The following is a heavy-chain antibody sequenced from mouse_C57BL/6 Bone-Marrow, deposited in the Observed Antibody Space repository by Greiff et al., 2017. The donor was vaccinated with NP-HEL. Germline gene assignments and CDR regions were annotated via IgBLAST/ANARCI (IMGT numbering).Heavy chain of an antibody. CDR2: IRNKANNHAT. V-gene: IGHV6-6*01. CDR1: GFTFSDAW. D-gene: IGHD2-3*01. Sequence: EVNVVESGGGLVQPGGSMKLSCAASGFTFSDAWMDWVRQSPEKGLEWVAEIRNKANNHATYYAESVKGRFTISRDDSKSSVYLQMNSLRAEDTGIYYCTSLYDFFWFAYWGQGTLVTVSA. CDR3: TSLYDFFWFAY. J-gene: IGHJ3*01.